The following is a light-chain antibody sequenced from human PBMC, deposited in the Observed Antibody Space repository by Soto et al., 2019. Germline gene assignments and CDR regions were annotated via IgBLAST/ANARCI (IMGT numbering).Light chain of an antibody. CDR3: QQYQGFPFT. V-gene: IGKV1-5*03. CDR1: QYINTW. CDR2: SSS. Sequence: DIQMTQSPSTLSASVGDRVIITRRASQYINTWLAWYQQKPGRAPKLLIYSSSSLESGVPSRFSGSGSGSEFTLTISSLQSDDFATYYCQQYQGFPFTFGQGTKLEI. J-gene: IGKJ2*01.